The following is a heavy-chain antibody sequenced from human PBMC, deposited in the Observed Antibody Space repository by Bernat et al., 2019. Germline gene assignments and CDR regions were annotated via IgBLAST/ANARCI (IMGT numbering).Heavy chain of an antibody. CDR1: GFIFSSYS. D-gene: IGHD5-18*01. Sequence: RLSCAASGFIFSSYSIHRVRQAPGKGMEWVSSISRSSSFIYYSDSVKGRFTISRDNAKNALYRQMKSLRAEETDVYYCVRAVDTDYGDWG. CDR2: ISRSSSFI. V-gene: IGHV3-21*01. J-gene: IGHJ1*01. CDR3: VRAVDTDYGD.